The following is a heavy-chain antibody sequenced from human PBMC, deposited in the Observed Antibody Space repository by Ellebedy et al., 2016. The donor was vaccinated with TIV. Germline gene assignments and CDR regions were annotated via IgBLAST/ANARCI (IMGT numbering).Heavy chain of an antibody. V-gene: IGHV1-69*13. CDR2: IIPIFGTA. CDR1: GGTFSSYA. Sequence: ASVKVSXKASGGTFSSYAISWVRQAPGQGLEWMGGIIPIFGTANYAQKFQGRVTITADESTSTAYMELSSLRSEDTAVYYCAVYDSSGYGPVIFSAFDIWGQGTMVTVSS. J-gene: IGHJ3*02. D-gene: IGHD3-22*01. CDR3: AVYDSSGYGPVIFSAFDI.